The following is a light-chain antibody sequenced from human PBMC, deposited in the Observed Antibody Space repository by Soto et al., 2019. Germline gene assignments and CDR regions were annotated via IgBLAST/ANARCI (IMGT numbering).Light chain of an antibody. CDR1: QSVSSSY. CDR3: QQYGSSRFT. J-gene: IGKJ3*01. CDR2: GAS. V-gene: IGKV3-20*01. Sequence: EIVLTQSPGTLSLSPGERATLSCRASQSVSSSYLAWYQQKPGQAPRLLLYGASSRATGIPDRFSGSGSGTDFPLTISRLEPEDFAVYYCQQYGSSRFTFGPGTKVDIK.